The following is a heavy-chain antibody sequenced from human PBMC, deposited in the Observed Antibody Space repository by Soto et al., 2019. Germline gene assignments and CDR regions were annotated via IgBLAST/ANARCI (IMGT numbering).Heavy chain of an antibody. D-gene: IGHD2-15*01. CDR1: GGSISSYY. V-gene: IGHV4-59*01. J-gene: IGHJ5*02. CDR3: ARLDSGYCSGGSCLNWFDH. CDR2: IYYSGST. Sequence: QVQLQESGPGLVKPSETLSLTCTVSGGSISSYYWSWIRQPPGKGLEWIGYIYYSGSTNYNPSLKSRVTISVDTSKNQFSMKLSSVTAADTAVYYCARLDSGYCSGGSCLNWFDHWGQGTLVTVSS.